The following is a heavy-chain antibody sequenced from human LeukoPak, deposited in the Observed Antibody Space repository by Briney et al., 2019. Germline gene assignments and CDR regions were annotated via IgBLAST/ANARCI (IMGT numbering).Heavy chain of an antibody. D-gene: IGHD1/OR15-1a*01. CDR1: GFPFSNYW. CDR2: INPDGTTT. J-gene: IGHJ5*02. Sequence: GGSLRLSCVASGFPFSNYWMHWVRQASGKAPVWVSRINPDGTTTDYADSVKGRFTISRDNAKNMVFLQMNGLRADDTALYYCAKDLSWNTADRWGQGILVTVSS. CDR3: AKDLSWNTADR. V-gene: IGHV3-74*01.